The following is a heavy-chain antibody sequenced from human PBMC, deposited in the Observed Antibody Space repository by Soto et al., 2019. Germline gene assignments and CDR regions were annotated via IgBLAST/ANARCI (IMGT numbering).Heavy chain of an antibody. CDR1: GFTFSSYS. J-gene: IGHJ4*02. Sequence: PGGSLRLSCAASGFTFSSYSMNWVRQAPGKGLEWVSSISSSSSYIYYADSVKGRFTISRDNAKNSLYLQMNSLRAEDTAVYYCARDKVSGAFWSGSAYYFDYWGQGTLVTVSS. V-gene: IGHV3-21*01. CDR2: ISSSSSYI. D-gene: IGHD3-3*01. CDR3: ARDKVSGAFWSGSAYYFDY.